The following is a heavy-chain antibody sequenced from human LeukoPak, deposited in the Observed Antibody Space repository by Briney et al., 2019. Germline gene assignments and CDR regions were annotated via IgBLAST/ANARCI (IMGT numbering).Heavy chain of an antibody. J-gene: IGHJ3*02. CDR3: ARDRKPDAFDI. CDR1: GGSFSGYY. D-gene: IGHD3-16*02. V-gene: IGHV4-34*01. CDR2: INHSGST. Sequence: SETLSLTCAVYGGSFSGYYWSWIRQPPGKGLEWIGEINHSGSTNYNPSLKSRVTISVDRSKNQFSLKLSSVTAADTAVYYCARDRKPDAFDIWGQGTMVTVSS.